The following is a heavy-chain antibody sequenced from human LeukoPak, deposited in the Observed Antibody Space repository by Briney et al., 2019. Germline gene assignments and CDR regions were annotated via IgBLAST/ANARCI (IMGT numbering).Heavy chain of an antibody. D-gene: IGHD1-1*01. CDR1: GGSISSYY. Sequence: SETLSLTCTVSGGSISSYYWSWIRQPPGKGLEWIGYISYGGSTNFNPSLKSRVAISVDTPKNQFSLKLSSVTAADTAVYYCAREGTAGTNLNWFDPWGQGTLVTVSS. V-gene: IGHV4-59*01. CDR2: ISYGGST. CDR3: AREGTAGTNLNWFDP. J-gene: IGHJ5*02.